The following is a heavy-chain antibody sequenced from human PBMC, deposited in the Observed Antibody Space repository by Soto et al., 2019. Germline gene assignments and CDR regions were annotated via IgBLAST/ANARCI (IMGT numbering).Heavy chain of an antibody. D-gene: IGHD2-8*01. Sequence: GGSLRLSCAASGFTFSSYGMHWVRQAPGKGLEWVAVIWYDGSNKYYADSVKGRFTISRDNSKNTLYLQMNSLRAEDTAVYYCARQFKMAPYARKMVYENYYYMDVWGKGTTVTVSS. CDR2: IWYDGSNK. J-gene: IGHJ6*03. CDR3: ARQFKMAPYARKMVYENYYYMDV. V-gene: IGHV3-33*01. CDR1: GFTFSSYG.